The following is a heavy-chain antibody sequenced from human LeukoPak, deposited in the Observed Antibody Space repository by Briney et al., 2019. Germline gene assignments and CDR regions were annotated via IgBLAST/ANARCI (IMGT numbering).Heavy chain of an antibody. Sequence: SETLSLTCTVSGGSISSSIYYWGWIRQPPGKGLEWIGYIYYSGSTNYNPSLKSRVTISVDTSKNQFSLRLSSVTAADTAVYYCARAGGYCDYWGQGTLVTVSS. D-gene: IGHD6-13*01. CDR2: IYYSGST. V-gene: IGHV4-61*05. J-gene: IGHJ4*02. CDR3: ARAGGYCDY. CDR1: GGSISSSIYY.